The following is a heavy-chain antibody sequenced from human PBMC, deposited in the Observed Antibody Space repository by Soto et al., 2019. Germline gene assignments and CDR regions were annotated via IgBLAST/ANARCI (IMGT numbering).Heavy chain of an antibody. Sequence: SETLSLTCTVSGGSISGYYWSWIRQPPGKGLEWIGYIYYSGSTNYNPSLRSRVTISVDTAKKQFSLKLSSVTAADTSVYYCARVLRGGGTRPYYDSSGYNVSWAFDIWGPGTMVTVSS. CDR3: ARVLRGGGTRPYYDSSGYNVSWAFDI. V-gene: IGHV4-59*01. J-gene: IGHJ3*02. CDR2: IYYSGST. D-gene: IGHD3-22*01. CDR1: GGSISGYY.